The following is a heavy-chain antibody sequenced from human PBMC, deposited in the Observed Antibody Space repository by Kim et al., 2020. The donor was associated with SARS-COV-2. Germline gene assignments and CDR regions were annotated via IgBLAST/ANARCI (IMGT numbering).Heavy chain of an antibody. CDR2: K. CDR3: ARGRRWLVWHY. J-gene: IGHJ4*02. Sequence: KGYAQKFQGRVTVTRNTSISTAYMELSSLRSEDTAVYYCARGRRWLVWHYWGQGTLVTVSS. D-gene: IGHD6-19*01. V-gene: IGHV1-8*01.